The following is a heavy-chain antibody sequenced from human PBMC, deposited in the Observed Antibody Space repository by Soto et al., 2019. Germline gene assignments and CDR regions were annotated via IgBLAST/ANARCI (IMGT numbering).Heavy chain of an antibody. CDR3: ASARYYYDSSGYYPD. D-gene: IGHD3-22*01. CDR1: GFTVSSNY. V-gene: IGHV3-53*01. Sequence: EVQLVESGGGLIQPGGSLRLSCAASGFTVSSNYISWVRQAPGKGLEWVSVIYSGGSTYYADSVKGRCTISRDNSKNTLYLQMNSLRAEDTAVYYCASARYYYDSSGYYPDWGQGTLVTVSS. CDR2: IYSGGST. J-gene: IGHJ4*02.